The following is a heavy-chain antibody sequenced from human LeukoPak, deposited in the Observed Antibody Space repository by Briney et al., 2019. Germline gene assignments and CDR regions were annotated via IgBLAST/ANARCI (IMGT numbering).Heavy chain of an antibody. CDR3: AGYTAGSMRDY. D-gene: IGHD2-2*02. J-gene: IGHJ4*02. CDR1: GGSISSSSYY. CDR2: MYYNGSP. Sequence: SETPSLTCTVSGGSISSSSYYWGWIPQPPGKGLEWIGRMYYNGSPNYNPSLKSRVTISVDTSNNQFSLRLSSVTAADTAVYYCAGYTAGSMRDYWGQGTLVTVSS. V-gene: IGHV4-39*05.